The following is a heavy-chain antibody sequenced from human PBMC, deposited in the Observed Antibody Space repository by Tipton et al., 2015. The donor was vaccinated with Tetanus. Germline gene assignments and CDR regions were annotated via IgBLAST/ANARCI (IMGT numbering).Heavy chain of an antibody. V-gene: IGHV5-51*01. CDR2: VYPGDSTT. CDR1: GYNFTVYC. Sequence: QSGAEVKKPGESLQISCKGSGYNFTVYCIGWVRQMPGKGLEWMGIVYPGDSTTKYSPSFQGQVTISADRSITTAYLRWSSLKASDTAIYYCARRRTTTALANYFDSWGQGTQVTVSS. D-gene: IGHD1-1*01. J-gene: IGHJ4*02. CDR3: ARRRTTTALANYFDS.